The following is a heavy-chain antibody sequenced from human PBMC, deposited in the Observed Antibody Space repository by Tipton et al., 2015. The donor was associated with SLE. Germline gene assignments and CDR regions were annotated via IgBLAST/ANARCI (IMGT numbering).Heavy chain of an antibody. D-gene: IGHD3-3*01. CDR3: ARDIWSGYYRRFDY. V-gene: IGHV3-23*01. CDR1: GFAFSFHT. CDR2: VTNSGGTT. J-gene: IGHJ4*02. Sequence: SLRLSCTASGFAFSFHTMTWVRQAPGKGLEWVSGVTNSGGTTWYADSVKGRFTISRDNSKNSLYLQLNSLRAEDSGVYYCARDIWSGYYRRFDYWGQGTLVTVSS.